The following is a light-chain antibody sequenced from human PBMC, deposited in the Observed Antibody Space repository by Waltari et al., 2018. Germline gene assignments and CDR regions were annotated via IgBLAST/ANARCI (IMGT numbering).Light chain of an antibody. CDR2: DVH. CDR3: SSKTTRDTRL. J-gene: IGLJ3*02. V-gene: IGLV2-14*03. CDR1: SSDIGPSTP. Sequence: QSALTHPASVSGSPGPPITISCTGTSSDIGPSTPVPWSQQPPGKAPKVVIYDVHNRPSGVSNRFSGSMSGNTASLTISGLQTEDEADYYCSSKTTRDTRLFGGGTKLTVL.